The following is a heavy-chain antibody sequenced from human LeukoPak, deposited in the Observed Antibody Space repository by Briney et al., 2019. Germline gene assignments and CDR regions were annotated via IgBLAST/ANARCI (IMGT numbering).Heavy chain of an antibody. V-gene: IGHV1-18*01. J-gene: IGHJ4*02. Sequence: ASVKVSCKASGYTFTSYGISWVRQAPGQGLEWMGWISAYNGNTNYAQKLQGRVTITADESTSTAYMELSSLRSEDTAVYYCASNYYDSSGALDYWGQGTLVTVSS. D-gene: IGHD3-22*01. CDR2: ISAYNGNT. CDR1: GYTFTSYG. CDR3: ASNYYDSSGALDY.